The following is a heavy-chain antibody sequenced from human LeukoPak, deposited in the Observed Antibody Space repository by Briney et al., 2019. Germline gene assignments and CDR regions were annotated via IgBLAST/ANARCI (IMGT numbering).Heavy chain of an antibody. J-gene: IGHJ1*01. Sequence: PGRSLRLSCAASGFTFSSYAMHWVRQAPGKGLEWGAVISYDGSNKYYADSVKGRFTISRDNSKNTLYLQMNSLRAEDTAVYYCARDSCSSTSCYFEYFQHWGQGTLVTVSS. CDR3: ARDSCSSTSCYFEYFQH. V-gene: IGHV3-30*04. CDR2: ISYDGSNK. CDR1: GFTFSSYA. D-gene: IGHD2-2*01.